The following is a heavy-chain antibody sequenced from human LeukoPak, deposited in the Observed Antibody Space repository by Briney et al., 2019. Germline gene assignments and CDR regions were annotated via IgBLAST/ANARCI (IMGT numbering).Heavy chain of an antibody. D-gene: IGHD6-6*01. J-gene: IGHJ5*02. CDR3: ARAGSIAARPWFDP. CDR2: IYYSGST. V-gene: IGHV4-59*01. Sequence: SETLSLTCAVYGGSISSYYWSWIRQPPGKGLEWIGYIYYSGSTNYNPSLKSRVTISVDTSKNQFSLKLSSVTAADTAVYYCARAGSIAARPWFDPWGQGTLVTVSS. CDR1: GGSISSYY.